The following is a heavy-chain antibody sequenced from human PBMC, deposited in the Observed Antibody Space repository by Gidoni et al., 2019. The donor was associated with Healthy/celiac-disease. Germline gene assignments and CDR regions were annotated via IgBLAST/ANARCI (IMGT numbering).Heavy chain of an antibody. CDR2: IYHIGST. CDR1: GVSTSSSNW. V-gene: IGHV4-4*02. D-gene: IGHD6-19*01. Sequence: QVQLQESGPGLGKPSGTLSPTCAVSGVSTSSSNWWRWCREPPGKGLEWIGEIYHIGSTNYNPSLTSRVTISVDKSKNQFSLTLSSVTAADTAVYYCASLWSSGWLRQSDYWGQGTLVTVSS. J-gene: IGHJ4*02. CDR3: ASLWSSGWLRQSDY.